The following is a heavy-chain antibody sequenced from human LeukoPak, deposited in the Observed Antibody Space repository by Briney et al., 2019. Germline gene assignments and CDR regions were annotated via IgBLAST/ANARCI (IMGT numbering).Heavy chain of an antibody. J-gene: IGHJ4*01. D-gene: IGHD5-12*01. Sequence: GGSLRLSCAGSGFTFETCAMTWVRQAPGKGLEWVSVIGPSGAVTHYAESVKGRFTISRDNSKNTLYLQMNSLRVEDTAIYFCAKYATGYAPNFDYWGQGTLVTVSS. CDR1: GFTFETCA. CDR3: AKYATGYAPNFDY. CDR2: IGPSGAVT. V-gene: IGHV3-23*01.